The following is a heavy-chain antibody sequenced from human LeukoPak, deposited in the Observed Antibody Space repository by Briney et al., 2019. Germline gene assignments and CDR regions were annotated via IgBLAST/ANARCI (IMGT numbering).Heavy chain of an antibody. CDR2: FFATGST. CDR3: ARGIVSPRFYDYMDV. Sequence: NSSETLSLTCTVSGGSINSGNYYWTWIRQPAGKGLEWIGRFFATGSTSSSHNPSLSGRASTSVDTSKNQFSLELNSVTAADSAVYFCARGIVSPRFYDYMDVWGKGTTVTVSS. J-gene: IGHJ6*03. V-gene: IGHV4-61*02. D-gene: IGHD1-26*01. CDR1: GGSINSGNYY.